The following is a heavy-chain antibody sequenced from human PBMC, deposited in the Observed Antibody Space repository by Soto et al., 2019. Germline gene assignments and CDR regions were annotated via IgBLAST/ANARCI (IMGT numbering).Heavy chain of an antibody. Sequence: PGGSLGLSCAASGFTLTNAGVNGVRKATGKGLEWVGRIKSKTDGGTTDYAAPVKGRFTISRDDSENTLYLQMNSLRAEDTAVYFCARVQILQLENIFDYWGQGTLVTVSS. D-gene: IGHD1-1*01. J-gene: IGHJ4*02. V-gene: IGHV3-15*07. CDR1: GFTLTNAG. CDR3: ARVQILQLENIFDY. CDR2: IKSKTDGGTT.